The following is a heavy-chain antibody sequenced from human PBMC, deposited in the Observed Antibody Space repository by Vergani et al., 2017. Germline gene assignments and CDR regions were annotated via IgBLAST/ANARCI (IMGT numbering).Heavy chain of an antibody. J-gene: IGHJ3*02. D-gene: IGHD6-13*01. CDR2: INPSGGST. CDR1: GYTFTSYY. CDR3: AREGRASSWYYGNGAFDI. V-gene: IGHV1-46*01. Sequence: QVQLVQSGAEVKKPGASVKVSCKASGYTFTSYYMHWVRQAPGQGLEWMGIINPSGGSTSYAQKFQGRVTMTRDTSTSTDYMELSSLRSEDTAVYYCAREGRASSWYYGNGAFDIWGQGTMVTVSS.